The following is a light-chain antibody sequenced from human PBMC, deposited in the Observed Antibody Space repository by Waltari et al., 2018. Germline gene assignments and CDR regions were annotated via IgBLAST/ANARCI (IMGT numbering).Light chain of an antibody. CDR3: SSYTSSISWV. J-gene: IGLJ3*02. Sequence: QSALTQPDSVHGSPGQSITISCTRNSSDVGCDNYVSWYQHHPRKAPKLMIYEVSNRPSGVSKRFSGSKSGNPASLTISGLQAEDEAHYYCSSYTSSISWVFGGGTKLTVL. CDR2: EVS. CDR1: SSDVGCDNY. V-gene: IGLV2-14*01.